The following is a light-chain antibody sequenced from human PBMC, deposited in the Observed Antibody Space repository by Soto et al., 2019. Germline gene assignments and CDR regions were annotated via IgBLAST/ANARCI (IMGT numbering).Light chain of an antibody. CDR1: QSVSSSY. Sequence: EIVLTQSPGTLSLSPGERATLSCRASQSVSSSYLAWYQQKPGQAPRLLIYGASSRATGIPDRFSGSGSGTDFTHTISRLEPEDFAVYYCQQYGSSPPTFGQGTKLEIK. CDR3: QQYGSSPPT. V-gene: IGKV3-20*01. CDR2: GAS. J-gene: IGKJ2*01.